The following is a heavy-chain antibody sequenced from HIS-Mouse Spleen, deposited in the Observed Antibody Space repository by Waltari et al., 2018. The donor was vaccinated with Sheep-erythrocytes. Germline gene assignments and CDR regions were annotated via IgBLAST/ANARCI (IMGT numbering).Heavy chain of an antibody. V-gene: IGHV1-69*04. D-gene: IGHD1-26*01. CDR3: AQTGATTPHFDD. Sequence: QVQLVQSGAEVKKPGSSVKVSCKASGGTFSTYAISWVRQAPGQGLEWMGRIIPILGRANYATKFQGRVTITADQSTSTAYMELSSVRSEDTAVYYCAQTGATTPHFDDWGQGTLVTVSS. J-gene: IGHJ4*02. CDR1: GGTFSTYA. CDR2: IIPILGRA.